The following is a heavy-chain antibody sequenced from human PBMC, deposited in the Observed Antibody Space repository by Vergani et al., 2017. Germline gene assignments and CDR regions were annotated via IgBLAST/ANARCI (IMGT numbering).Heavy chain of an antibody. J-gene: IGHJ4*02. CDR3: VRDRGLCAGGRCYTEAWDY. CDR1: GCALNRHA. D-gene: IGHD2-2*02. CDR2: ISFDGTNE. V-gene: IGHV3-30-3*01. Sequence: QVQLVESGGGVVQPGTSLRLSCVVSGCALNRHAMYWVRQAPGKGLELVVGISFDGTNEYYPDLVKGRFTISRDIAKNTLYLQVRSLRLEDTGVYHCVRDRGLCAGGRCYTEAWDYWGQGTPVTVSS.